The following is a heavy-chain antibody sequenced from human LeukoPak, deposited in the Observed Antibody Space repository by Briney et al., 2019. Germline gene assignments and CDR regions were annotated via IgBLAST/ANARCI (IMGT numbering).Heavy chain of an antibody. V-gene: IGHV4-59*08. CDR1: GGSISSYY. Sequence: SETLSLTCTVSGGSISSYYWSWIRQPPGKGLEWIGYIYYSGSTYYNPSLKSRVTISVDTSKNQFSLKLSSVTAADTAVYYCARAPYYYGSCDYWGQGTLVTVSS. D-gene: IGHD3-10*01. J-gene: IGHJ4*02. CDR3: ARAPYYYGSCDY. CDR2: IYYSGST.